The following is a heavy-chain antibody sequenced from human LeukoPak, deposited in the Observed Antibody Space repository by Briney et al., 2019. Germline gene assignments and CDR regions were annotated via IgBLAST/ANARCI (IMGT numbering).Heavy chain of an antibody. CDR2: IIPIFGTA. Sequence: SVKVSCKASGGTFSSYAISWVRQAPGQGLEWMGGIIPIFGTANYAQKFQGRVTITTDESTSTAYMELSSLRSEDTAVYYCARGRYYYGSGSFTSYSGYYMDVWGKGTTVTVSS. D-gene: IGHD3-10*01. J-gene: IGHJ6*03. CDR3: ARGRYYYGSGSFTSYSGYYMDV. CDR1: GGTFSSYA. V-gene: IGHV1-69*05.